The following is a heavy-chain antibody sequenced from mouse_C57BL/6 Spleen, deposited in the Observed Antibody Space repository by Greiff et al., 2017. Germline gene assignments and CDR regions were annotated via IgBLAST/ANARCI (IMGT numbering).Heavy chain of an antibody. CDR3: GRNEDRILRSWCAD. CDR1: GYTFTEYT. CDR2: FYPGTGSI. V-gene: IGHV1-62-2*01. Sequence: QVQLKESGAELVKPGASVKLSCKASGYTFTEYTIHWVKQRSGQGLEWIGCFYPGTGSIKYNEKFKDKATLTADKSSSTVYMELSRLTSEYSAVYLCGRNEDRILRSWCADWGQGTLVTVAA. J-gene: IGHJ3*01. D-gene: IGHD1-1*01.